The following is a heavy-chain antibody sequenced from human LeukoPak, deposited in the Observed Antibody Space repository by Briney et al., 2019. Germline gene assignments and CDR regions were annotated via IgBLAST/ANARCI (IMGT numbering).Heavy chain of an antibody. V-gene: IGHV1-69*13. D-gene: IGHD5-12*01. CDR2: IIPIFCTA. CDR1: GGTFSSYA. Sequence: GASVTVSCKSSGGTFSSYAISWVRQPPGQGLEWMGVIIPIFCTANYAQKFQGRVQIPADESTSTAYMALSSLRSEDRAVYYCAKVRTELIGYGPLGFDYWGQGTLVTVSS. J-gene: IGHJ4*02. CDR3: AKVRTELIGYGPLGFDY.